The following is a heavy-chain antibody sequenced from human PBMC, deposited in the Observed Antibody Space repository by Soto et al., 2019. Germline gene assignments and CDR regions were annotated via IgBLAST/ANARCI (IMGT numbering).Heavy chain of an antibody. J-gene: IGHJ4*02. D-gene: IGHD3-10*01. CDR2: IYYTGNS. CDR3: AAGSGTHYSVATGFDF. CDR1: GASISSGAYY. Sequence: QVQLQESGPGLVKPSQTLSLTCTVSGASISSGAYYWSWIRQQPGKGLEWVGYIYYTGNSYYNPSLESRISMSIDTSNNQFSLRLSSVTAADTAVYYCAAGSGTHYSVATGFDFWGLGTLVTVSP. V-gene: IGHV4-31*03.